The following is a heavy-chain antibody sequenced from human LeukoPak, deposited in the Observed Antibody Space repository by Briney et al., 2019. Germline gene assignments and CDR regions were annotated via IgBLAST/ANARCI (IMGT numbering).Heavy chain of an antibody. J-gene: IGHJ6*02. V-gene: IGHV1-18*01. D-gene: IGHD5-12*01. CDR2: ISAYNGNT. CDR3: AFVSGSPGDYYYYYGMDV. CDR1: GYTFTSYG. Sequence: ASVKVSCKASGYTFTSYGISWARQAPGQGLEWMGWISAYNGNTNYAQKLQGRVTMTRDTSISTAYMELSRLRSDDTAVYYCAFVSGSPGDYYYYYGMDVWGQGTTVTVSS.